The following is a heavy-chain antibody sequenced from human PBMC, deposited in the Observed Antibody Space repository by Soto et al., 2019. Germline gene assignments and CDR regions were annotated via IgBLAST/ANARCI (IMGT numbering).Heavy chain of an antibody. D-gene: IGHD3-10*01. CDR3: ARPYYYGSGSLDY. CDR2: ISYDGSNK. J-gene: IGHJ4*02. Sequence: QVQLVESGGGVVQPGRSLRLSCAASGFTFSSYAMHWVRQAPGKGLEWVAVISYDGSNKYYADSVKGRFTISRDNSKNTLYLQMYSLRAEDTAVYYCARPYYYGSGSLDYWGQGTLVTVSS. CDR1: GFTFSSYA. V-gene: IGHV3-30-3*01.